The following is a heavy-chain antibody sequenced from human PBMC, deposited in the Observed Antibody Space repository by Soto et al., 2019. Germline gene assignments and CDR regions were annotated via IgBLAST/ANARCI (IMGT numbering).Heavy chain of an antibody. Sequence: QVQLQESGPGLVKPSQTLSLTCTVSGGSITYGGYYWNWIRQHPGKGLEWIGYIYYSGSTYYNPSLKIRVSISVDTSKNQFSLKLSSVTAADTAVYYCARVNPAGYCTNGVCLDFDYWGQGTLVTVSS. J-gene: IGHJ4*02. V-gene: IGHV4-31*03. CDR3: ARVNPAGYCTNGVCLDFDY. CDR2: IYYSGST. CDR1: GGSITYGGYY. D-gene: IGHD2-8*01.